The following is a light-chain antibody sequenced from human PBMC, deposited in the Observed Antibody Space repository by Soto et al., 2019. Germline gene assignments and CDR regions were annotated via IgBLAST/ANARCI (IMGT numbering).Light chain of an antibody. CDR1: SSDVGGYNY. V-gene: IGLV2-14*01. J-gene: IGLJ3*02. Sequence: QSVLTQPASVSGSPGQSITISSTGTSSDVGGYNYVSWYQQHPGKAPKLMIYDVTNRPSGVSNRFSGSKSGNTASLTISGLQAEDEADYYCSSYTSSSTPLVFGGGTKLTVL. CDR2: DVT. CDR3: SSYTSSSTPLV.